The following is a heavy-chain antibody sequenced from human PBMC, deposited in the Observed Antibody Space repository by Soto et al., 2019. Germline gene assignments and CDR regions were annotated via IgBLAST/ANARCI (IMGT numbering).Heavy chain of an antibody. V-gene: IGHV4-4*02. Sequence: SETLSLTCAVSGGSISSSNWWSWVRQPPGKGLEWIGEIYHSGSTNYNPSLKSRVTISVDKSKNQFSLKLSSVTAADTAVYYCASRSLDYYYGMDVWGRGTTVTVSS. J-gene: IGHJ6*02. CDR3: ASRSLDYYYGMDV. CDR2: IYHSGST. CDR1: GGSISSSNW.